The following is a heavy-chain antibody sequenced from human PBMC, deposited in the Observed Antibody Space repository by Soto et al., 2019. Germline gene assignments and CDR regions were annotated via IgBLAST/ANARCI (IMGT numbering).Heavy chain of an antibody. J-gene: IGHJ4*02. V-gene: IGHV5-51*01. D-gene: IGHD5-18*01. CDR1: GYSFTSYW. Sequence: GEYLKIYCHGSGYSFTSYWIGWVRQMPGKGLEWMGIIYPGDSDTRYSPSFQGQVTISADKSISTAYLQWSSLKASDTAMYYCARLLGYSYGYQDFFDYGGQGPPVTVSS. CDR2: IYPGDSDT. CDR3: ARLLGYSYGYQDFFDY.